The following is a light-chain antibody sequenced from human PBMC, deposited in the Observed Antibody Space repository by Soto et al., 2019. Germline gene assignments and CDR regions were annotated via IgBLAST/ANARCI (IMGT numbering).Light chain of an antibody. CDR2: AAS. Sequence: DIQMTQSPSSLSASVGGRVTITCRASQSISSYLNWYQQKPGKAAKLLIYAASTLHTGVPSRFSGSGSGTEFTLTISSLQPEDFATYYCQQLNSYLITFGQGTRLEIK. J-gene: IGKJ5*01. CDR3: QQLNSYLIT. CDR1: QSISSY. V-gene: IGKV1-9*01.